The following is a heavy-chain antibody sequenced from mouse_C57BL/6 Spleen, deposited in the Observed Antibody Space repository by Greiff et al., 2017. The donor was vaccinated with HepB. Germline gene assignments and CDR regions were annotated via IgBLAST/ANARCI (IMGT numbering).Heavy chain of an antibody. V-gene: IGHV1-39*01. Sequence: VQLQQSGPEPVKPGASVKISCKASGYSFTDYNMNWVKQSNGKSLEWIGVINPNYGTTSYNQKFKGKATLTVDQSSSTAYMQLNSLTSEDSAVYYCARSYYGSSPWYFDVWGTGTTVTVSS. CDR1: GYSFTDYN. CDR2: INPNYGTT. CDR3: ARSYYGSSPWYFDV. J-gene: IGHJ1*03. D-gene: IGHD1-1*01.